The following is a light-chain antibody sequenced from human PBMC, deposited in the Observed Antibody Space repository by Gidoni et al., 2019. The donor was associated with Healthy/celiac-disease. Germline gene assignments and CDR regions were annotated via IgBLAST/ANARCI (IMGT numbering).Light chain of an antibody. CDR3: QAWDRSTVV. Sequence: SYELTQPPSVSVSPGQTASITCSGEKLGDKYACWYQQKPGQSPVLVIYQDSKRPSGIPERFSGSNYGNTATMTISGTQAMDEADYYCQAWDRSTVVFGGGTKLTVL. J-gene: IGLJ2*01. CDR2: QDS. V-gene: IGLV3-1*01. CDR1: KLGDKY.